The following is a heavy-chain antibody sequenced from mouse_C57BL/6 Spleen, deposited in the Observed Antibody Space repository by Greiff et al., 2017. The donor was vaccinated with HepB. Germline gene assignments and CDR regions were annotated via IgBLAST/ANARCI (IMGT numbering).Heavy chain of an antibody. V-gene: IGHV1-55*01. Sequence: QVQLQQPGAELVKPGASVKMSCKASGYTFTSYWITWVKQRPGQGLEWIGDIYPGSGSTNYNEKFKSKATLTVDTSSNAAYMQLSSLTSEDSAVYCCAKPNYYGTQFAYWGQGTLVTVSA. CDR2: IYPGSGST. CDR3: AKPNYYGTQFAY. D-gene: IGHD1-1*01. J-gene: IGHJ3*01. CDR1: GYTFTSYW.